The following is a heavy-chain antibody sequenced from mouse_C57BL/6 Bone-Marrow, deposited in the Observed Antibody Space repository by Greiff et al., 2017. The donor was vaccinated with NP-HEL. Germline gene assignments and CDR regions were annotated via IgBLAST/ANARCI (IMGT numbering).Heavy chain of an antibody. D-gene: IGHD1-1*01. Sequence: EVQLVESGGGLVQPGGSLKLSCAASGFTFSDYYMYWVRQTPEKRLEWVAYISNGGGSTYYPDTVKGRFTISRDNAKNTLYLQMSRLKSEDTAMYYCARQGYYGSSYVDFDYWGQGTTLTVSS. CDR2: ISNGGGST. CDR3: ARQGYYGSSYVDFDY. J-gene: IGHJ2*01. CDR1: GFTFSDYY. V-gene: IGHV5-12*01.